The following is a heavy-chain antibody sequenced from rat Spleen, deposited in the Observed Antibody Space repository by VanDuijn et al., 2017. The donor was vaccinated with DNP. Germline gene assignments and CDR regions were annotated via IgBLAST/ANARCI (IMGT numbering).Heavy chain of an antibody. CDR2: INDDGGST. CDR1: GFIFNDFW. CDR3: ARRGTVMSFDY. V-gene: IGHV5-29*01. J-gene: IGHJ2*01. Sequence: EVKFVESGGGLVQPGRSLKLSCAASGFIFNDFWMGWVRQAPGKGLEWVATINDDGGSTYYRDSVKGRFTISRDNAKSTLYLQMDSLRSEDTATYYCARRGTVMSFDYWGQGVMVTVSS. D-gene: IGHD1-12*01.